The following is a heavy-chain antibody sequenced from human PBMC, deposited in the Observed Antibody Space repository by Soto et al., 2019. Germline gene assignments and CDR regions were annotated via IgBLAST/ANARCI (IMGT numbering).Heavy chain of an antibody. Sequence: VKVSCKASGYTFTSYGISWVRQAPGQGLEWMGWISAYNGNTNYAQKLQGRVTMTTDTSTSTAYMELRSLRSDDTAVYYCARTLQANRVDTAMAYYYYGMDVWGQGTTVTVSS. J-gene: IGHJ6*02. D-gene: IGHD5-18*01. CDR3: ARTLQANRVDTAMAYYYYGMDV. CDR2: ISAYNGNT. CDR1: GYTFTSYG. V-gene: IGHV1-18*01.